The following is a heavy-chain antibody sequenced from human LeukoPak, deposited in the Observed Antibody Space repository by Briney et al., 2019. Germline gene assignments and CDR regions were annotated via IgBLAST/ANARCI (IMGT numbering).Heavy chain of an antibody. Sequence: PSETLSLTCAVSGDSISSNNWWSWVRQSPGKGLEWIGEILHSGSTNYNPSLKSRVTVSIDKSKNQFSLKLNSMTAADTAVYYCARRSLDWNHGEVDYWGQGTQVTVSS. D-gene: IGHD3-9*01. CDR3: ARRSLDWNHGEVDY. CDR1: GDSISSNNW. J-gene: IGHJ4*02. CDR2: ILHSGST. V-gene: IGHV4-4*02.